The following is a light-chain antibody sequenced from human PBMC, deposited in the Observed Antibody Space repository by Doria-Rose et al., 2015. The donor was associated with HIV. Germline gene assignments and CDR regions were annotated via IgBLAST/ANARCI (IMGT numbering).Light chain of an antibody. Sequence: TQSPGTLSLSPGARANLSCRASQSFSSTYLAWYQQKPGQALSLLIYDGSTRATGIPDRFSASGSGTDFTLTINRLEPEDFALYYCHQYGTSWTFGQGTKVEI. CDR3: HQYGTSWT. CDR1: QSFSSTY. V-gene: IGKV3-20*01. CDR2: DGS. J-gene: IGKJ1*01.